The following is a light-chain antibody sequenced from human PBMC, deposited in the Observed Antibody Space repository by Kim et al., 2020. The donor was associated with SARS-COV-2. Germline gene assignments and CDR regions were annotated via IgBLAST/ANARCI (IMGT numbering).Light chain of an antibody. V-gene: IGKV1-5*01. Sequence: ASVGGRVTLTCRASQSINGWLAWYQQKPGKAPNLLIYDASSLESGVPSRFSGSGSGTEFTLTISSLQPDDFATYYCQQYNGYVLTFGGGTKLEI. J-gene: IGKJ4*01. CDR1: QSINGW. CDR3: QQYNGYVLT. CDR2: DAS.